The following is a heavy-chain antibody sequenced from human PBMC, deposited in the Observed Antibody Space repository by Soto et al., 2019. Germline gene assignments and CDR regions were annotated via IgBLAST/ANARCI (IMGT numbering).Heavy chain of an antibody. V-gene: IGHV4-31*03. J-gene: IGHJ4*02. D-gene: IGHD5-12*01. Sequence: VXLQESGPGLVKPSQTLSLTCTVSDGSISSGGYYWSWIRQHPGKGLEWIGYIYYSGSTYYNPSLKSRVTISVDTSKNQFSLKLSYVTAADTAVYYCVCIRRGYSGYVYWGQGTLVTVSS. CDR3: VCIRRGYSGYVY. CDR1: DGSISSGGYY. CDR2: IYYSGST.